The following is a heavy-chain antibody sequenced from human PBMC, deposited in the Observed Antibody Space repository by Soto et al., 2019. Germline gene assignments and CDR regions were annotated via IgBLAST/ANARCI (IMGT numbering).Heavy chain of an antibody. V-gene: IGHV4-30-2*01. D-gene: IGHD3-16*01. CDR2: TYQSGRT. J-gene: IGHJ6*01. CDR1: GGAISSGGYS. Sequence: QLQLQESGSGLVKPSQTLSLTCAVSGGAISSGGYSWSWIRQPPGKGLEWIGNTYQSGRTYYNPSLKSPVTIAGDRSKNHFSLEVSSVTAADTAGYYCARGFGAPSHGMDVW. CDR3: ARGFGAPSHGMDV.